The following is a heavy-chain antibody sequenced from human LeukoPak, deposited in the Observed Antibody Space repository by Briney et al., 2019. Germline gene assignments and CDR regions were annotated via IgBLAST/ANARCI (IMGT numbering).Heavy chain of an antibody. CDR1: GYSISSGYY. V-gene: IGHV4-38-2*02. D-gene: IGHD3-22*01. J-gene: IGHJ4*02. CDR2: IYHSGST. Sequence: KASETLSLTCTVSGYSISSGYYWGWIRQPPGKGLEWIGSIYHSGSTYYNPSLKSRVTISVDTSRNQFSLKLSSVTAADTAVYYCARDLKWSDSSGYDYWGQGTLVTVSS. CDR3: ARDLKWSDSSGYDY.